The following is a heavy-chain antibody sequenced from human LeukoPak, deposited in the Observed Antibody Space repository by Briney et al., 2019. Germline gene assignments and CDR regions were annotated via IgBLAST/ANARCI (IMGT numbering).Heavy chain of an antibody. CDR2: INHSGST. Sequence: SETLSLTCAVYGGSFSGYYWSWIRQPPGKGLEWIREINHSGSTNYNPSLKSRVTISVDTSKNQFSLKVSSVTAADTAVYYCARRIAARPRGYWLDPWGQGTLVTVSS. V-gene: IGHV4-34*01. D-gene: IGHD6-6*01. J-gene: IGHJ5*02. CDR1: GGSFSGYY. CDR3: ARRIAARPRGYWLDP.